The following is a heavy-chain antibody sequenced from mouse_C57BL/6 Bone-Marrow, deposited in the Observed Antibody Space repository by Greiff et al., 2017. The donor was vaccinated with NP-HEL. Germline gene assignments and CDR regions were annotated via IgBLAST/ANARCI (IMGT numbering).Heavy chain of an antibody. CDR3: ARWIYYGNSSSFAY. D-gene: IGHD2-1*01. Sequence: EVQLQQSGPELVKPGASVKISCKASGYTFTDYYMNWVKQSHGKSLEWIGDINPNNGGTSYNQKFKGKATLTVDKSSSTAYMELRSLTSEDSAVYYCARWIYYGNSSSFAYWGQGTLVTVSA. CDR1: GYTFTDYY. CDR2: INPNNGGT. V-gene: IGHV1-26*01. J-gene: IGHJ3*01.